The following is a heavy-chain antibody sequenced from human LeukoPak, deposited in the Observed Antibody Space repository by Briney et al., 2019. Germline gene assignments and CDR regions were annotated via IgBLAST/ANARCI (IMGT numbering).Heavy chain of an antibody. CDR3: ARARTSIRFTDSFDI. D-gene: IGHD2-21*01. Sequence: ASVKVSCKASGYTFTSYGISWVRQAPGQGLEWMGWISAYNGNTNYAQKLQGRVTMTTDTSTSTAYMELRGLRSDDTAMYFCARARTSIRFTDSFDIWSQGTLVTVSS. V-gene: IGHV1-18*01. CDR2: ISAYNGNT. CDR1: GYTFTSYG. J-gene: IGHJ3*02.